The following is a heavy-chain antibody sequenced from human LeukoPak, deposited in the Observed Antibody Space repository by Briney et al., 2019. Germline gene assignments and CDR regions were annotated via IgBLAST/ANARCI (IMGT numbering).Heavy chain of an antibody. CDR1: GYTFTGYY. CDR3: AREYDFWSGYYKD. J-gene: IGHJ4*02. V-gene: IGHV1-2*06. D-gene: IGHD3-3*01. Sequence: ASVKVSCKASGYTFTGYYMHWVRQAPGQGLEWMGRINPNSGGTNYAQKFQGRVSMTWDTSISTAYMELSRLRSDDTAVYYCAREYDFWSGYYKDWGQGTLVTVSS. CDR2: INPNSGGT.